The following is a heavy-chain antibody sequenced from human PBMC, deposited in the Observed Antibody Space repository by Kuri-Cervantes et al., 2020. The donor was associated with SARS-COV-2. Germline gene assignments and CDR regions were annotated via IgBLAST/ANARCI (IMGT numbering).Heavy chain of an antibody. D-gene: IGHD2-2*01. CDR1: GFPFSSYE. CDR3: ARDSCSSTSCYHYYMDV. V-gene: IGHV3-21*01. CDR2: ISSSSSYI. J-gene: IGHJ6*03. Sequence: GESLKISCAASGFPFSSYEINWVRQAPGKGLEWVSSISSSSSYIYYADSVKGRFTISRDNAKNSLYLQMNSLRAEDTAVYYCARDSCSSTSCYHYYMDVWGKGTTVTVSS.